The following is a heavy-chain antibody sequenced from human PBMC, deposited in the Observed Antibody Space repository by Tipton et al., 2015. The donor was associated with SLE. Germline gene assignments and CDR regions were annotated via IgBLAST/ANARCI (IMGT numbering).Heavy chain of an antibody. Sequence: LRLSCAVYGGSFSGYYWSWIRQPPGKGLEWIGEINHSGSTNYNPSLKSRVTISVDTSKNQFSLKLSSVTAADTAVYYCATSHVLWFGELSAFDILGQGTMVTVSS. CDR1: GGSFSGYY. CDR3: ATSHVLWFGELSAFDI. J-gene: IGHJ3*02. V-gene: IGHV4-34*01. D-gene: IGHD3-10*01. CDR2: INHSGST.